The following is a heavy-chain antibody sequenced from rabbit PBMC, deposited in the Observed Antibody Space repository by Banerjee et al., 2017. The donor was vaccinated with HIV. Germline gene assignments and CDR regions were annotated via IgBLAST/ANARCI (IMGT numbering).Heavy chain of an antibody. J-gene: IGHJ6*01. V-gene: IGHV1S45*01. CDR3: ARDAGTSFSTYGMDL. Sequence: EQLEESGGGLVKPEGSLTLTCKASGVSFSDKDVMCWVRQAPGKGLEWIACAVAGSSDSTYSATWAKGRFTISKTSSTTVTLQMTSLTAADTATYFCARDAGTSFSTYGMDLWGPGTLVTVS. CDR1: GVSFSDKDV. D-gene: IGHD8-1*01. CDR2: AVAGSSDST.